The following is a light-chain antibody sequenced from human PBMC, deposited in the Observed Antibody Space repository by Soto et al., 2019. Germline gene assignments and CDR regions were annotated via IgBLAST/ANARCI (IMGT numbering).Light chain of an antibody. CDR2: AAS. V-gene: IGKV3-20*01. Sequence: TVLTQSPGTLSLSPGESATLSCRASQSVRSTYLAWYQQKPGQAPRLLVYAASTRAAGIPDRFSGSGSGTDFTLTISRLEPEDFAVYYCQQYGRSLITFGQGTRLEIK. CDR3: QQYGRSLIT. CDR1: QSVRSTY. J-gene: IGKJ5*01.